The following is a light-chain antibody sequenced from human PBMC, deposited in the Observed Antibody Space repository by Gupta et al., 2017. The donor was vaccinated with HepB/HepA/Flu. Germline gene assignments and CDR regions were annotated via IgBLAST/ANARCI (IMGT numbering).Light chain of an antibody. CDR2: GAS. J-gene: IGKJ4*01. V-gene: IGKV3-20*01. CDR3: QQYGSSPPFT. Sequence: ELVLTQSPGTLSLSPGERATLSCRASQSVSSSYLAWYQQKPGQAPRLLIYGASSRATGIPDRFSGSGSGTDFTLTISRREPEDFAVYYCQQYGSSPPFTFGRGTXVEIK. CDR1: QSVSSSY.